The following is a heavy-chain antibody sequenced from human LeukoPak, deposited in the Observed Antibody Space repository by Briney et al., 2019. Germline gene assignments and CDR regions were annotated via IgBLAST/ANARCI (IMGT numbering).Heavy chain of an antibody. V-gene: IGHV4-31*03. CDR2: IYYSGST. CDR1: GGSISSGGYY. Sequence: SETLSLTCTVSGGSISSGGYYWSWIRQHPGKGLEWIGYIYYSGSTYYNPSLKSRVTISVDTSKNQFSLKLSSVTAADTAVYYCARATYYGHWFDSWGQGTLVTVSS. J-gene: IGHJ5*01. CDR3: ARATYYGHWFDS. D-gene: IGHD3-3*01.